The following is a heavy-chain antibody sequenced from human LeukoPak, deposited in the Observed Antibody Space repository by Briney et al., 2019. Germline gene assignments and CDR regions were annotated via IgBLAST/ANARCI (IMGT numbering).Heavy chain of an antibody. J-gene: IGHJ6*03. CDR2: IVPIFGTP. CDR1: GGTFRTYA. CDR3: AREKDRPYYYYYMDL. D-gene: IGHD2-21*01. V-gene: IGHV1-69*01. Sequence: SVKVSCKAAGGTFRTYAISWVRQAPGQGLEWMGGIVPIFGTPNYAQKFLGRVAITADESTSTAYMELSSLRSEDTAIYYCAREKDRPYYYYYMDLWGEGTTVTVSS.